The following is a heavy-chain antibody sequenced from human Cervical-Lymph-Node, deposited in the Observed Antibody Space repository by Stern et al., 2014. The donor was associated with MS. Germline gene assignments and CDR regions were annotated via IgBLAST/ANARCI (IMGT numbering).Heavy chain of an antibody. V-gene: IGHV7-4-1*02. CDR3: ARVDYVGNS. CDR1: GYTFTNYA. Sequence: QVQLGQSGSELKKPGASVKVSCKASGYTFTNYAINWVRQAPGQGLEWMGWINTNTGNPTYAQDFTGRFVFSLDTSVSTAYLQISSLKSADTAVYYCARVDYVGNSWGQGTLVTVSS. D-gene: IGHD3-16*01. J-gene: IGHJ4*02. CDR2: INTNTGNP.